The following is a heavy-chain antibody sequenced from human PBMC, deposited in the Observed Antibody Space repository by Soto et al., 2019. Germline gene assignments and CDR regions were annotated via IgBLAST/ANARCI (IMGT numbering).Heavy chain of an antibody. J-gene: IGHJ4*02. CDR2: ISAYNGNT. CDR3: ARESLLLWFGESTDDY. D-gene: IGHD3-10*01. Sequence: QVQLVQSGAEVKMPGASVKVSCKATGYTFPSYGISWVRQAPGEGLEWMGWISAYNGNTNYAQKLQGRVTMTTDTSTSTAYMELRSLRSDDTAVYYCARESLLLWFGESTDDYWGQGTLVTVSS. CDR1: GYTFPSYG. V-gene: IGHV1-18*01.